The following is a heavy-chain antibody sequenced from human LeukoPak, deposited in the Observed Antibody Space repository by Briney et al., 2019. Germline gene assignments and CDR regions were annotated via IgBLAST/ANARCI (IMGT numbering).Heavy chain of an antibody. CDR3: AGAPTSWYENAFDI. J-gene: IGHJ3*02. D-gene: IGHD6-13*01. CDR1: GYSISSGYY. Sequence: SETLSLTCAVSGYSISSGYYWGWIRQPPGKGLEWIGSIYHSGSTYYNPSLKSRVTISVDTSKNQFSLKLSSVTAADTAVYYCAGAPTSWYENAFDIWGQGTMVTVSS. CDR2: IYHSGST. V-gene: IGHV4-38-2*01.